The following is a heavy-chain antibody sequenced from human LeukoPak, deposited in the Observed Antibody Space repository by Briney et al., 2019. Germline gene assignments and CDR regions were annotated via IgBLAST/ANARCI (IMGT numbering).Heavy chain of an antibody. CDR3: AKEGELSIDY. CDR2: IKEHGSEK. V-gene: IGHV3-7*03. CDR1: GFTFSSYW. Sequence: GGSLRLSCAASGFTFSSYWMSWVRQAPGKGLEWVAIIKEHGSEKYYVDSVKGRFTISRDNAKNSLYLQMNSLRAEDTALYYCAKEGELSIDYWGQGTLVTVSS. D-gene: IGHD3-16*02. J-gene: IGHJ4*02.